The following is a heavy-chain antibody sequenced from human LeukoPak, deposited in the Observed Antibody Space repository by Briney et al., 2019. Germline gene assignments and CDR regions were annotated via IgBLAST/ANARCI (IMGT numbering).Heavy chain of an antibody. V-gene: IGHV4-4*07. Sequence: PSETLSLTCSVSGASITRYYWTWIRQPVGKGLEWFGRLYTNGTVNYNPSLRSRVTMSRDTSRNQFSLKLTSVTAADTAVYYCARLLGSSGYAGDWYFDLWGPGALVTVSS. CDR3: ARLLGSSGYAGDWYFDL. D-gene: IGHD3-22*01. CDR1: GASITRYY. J-gene: IGHJ2*01. CDR2: LYTNGTV.